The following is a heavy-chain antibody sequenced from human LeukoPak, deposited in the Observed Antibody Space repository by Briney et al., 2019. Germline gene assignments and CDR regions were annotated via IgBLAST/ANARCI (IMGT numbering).Heavy chain of an antibody. Sequence: GGSLRLSCAASGFTFSSYEMNWVRQAPGKGLEWVSYISSSGSTIYYADSVKGRFTISRDNAKNSLYLQMSSLRAEDTAIYYCARDRIGGAHDYWGQGTLVTVSS. CDR3: ARDRIGGAHDY. J-gene: IGHJ4*02. D-gene: IGHD2-21*01. CDR1: GFTFSSYE. V-gene: IGHV3-48*03. CDR2: ISSSGSTI.